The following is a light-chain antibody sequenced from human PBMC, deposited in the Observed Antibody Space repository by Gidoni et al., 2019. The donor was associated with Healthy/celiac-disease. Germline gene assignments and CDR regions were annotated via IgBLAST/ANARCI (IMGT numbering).Light chain of an antibody. CDR1: NIGSKS. CDR3: QVWDSSSDRGV. V-gene: IGLV3-21*04. J-gene: IGLJ1*01. CDR2: YES. Sequence: SYVLTQPPSVSVAPGKTARITCGGNNIGSKSVHWYQQKPGQAPVLVIYYESDRPSGIPERFSGSNSGNTATLTISRVEAGDEADYYCQVWDSSSDRGVFGTGTKVTVL.